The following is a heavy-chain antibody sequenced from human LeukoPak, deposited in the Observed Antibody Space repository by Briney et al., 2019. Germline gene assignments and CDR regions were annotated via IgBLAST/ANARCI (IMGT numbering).Heavy chain of an antibody. CDR1: GGSISISSYY. D-gene: IGHD3-9*01. CDR3: ARVEGRSTQQHYDILTGYLDY. V-gene: IGHV4-39*07. J-gene: IGHJ4*02. CDR2: IYYSGST. Sequence: PSETLSLTCTVSGGSISISSYYWGWIRQPPGKGLEWIGTIYYSGSTFYNPSLKSRVTMSVDTSKNQFSLKLSSVTAADTAVYFCARVEGRSTQQHYDILTGYLDYWGQGTLVTVSS.